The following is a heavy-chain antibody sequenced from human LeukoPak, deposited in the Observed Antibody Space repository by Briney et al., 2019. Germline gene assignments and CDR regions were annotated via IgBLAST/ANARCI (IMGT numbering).Heavy chain of an antibody. Sequence: GRTLRLSCAASGFTFSSYAMHWVRQAPGKGLEWVAVISYDGSNKYYAGSVKGRFTISRDNSKNTLYLQMNSLRAEDTAVYYCAKGHFDNWYYFDYWGQGALVTVSS. CDR3: AKGHFDNWYYFDY. CDR1: GFTFSSYA. D-gene: IGHD1-1*01. V-gene: IGHV3-30-3*01. J-gene: IGHJ4*02. CDR2: ISYDGSNK.